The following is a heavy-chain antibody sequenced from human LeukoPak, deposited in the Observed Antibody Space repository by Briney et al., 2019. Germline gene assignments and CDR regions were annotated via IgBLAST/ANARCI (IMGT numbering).Heavy chain of an antibody. Sequence: GGSLRLSCAASGFTFSSYAMSWVRQAPGKGLEWVSAISGSGGSTYYADSVKGRFTISRDNSKNTLYLQMSSLRAEDTAVYYCARDLGRYGSGSYFDYWGQGTLVTVSS. V-gene: IGHV3-23*01. CDR2: ISGSGGST. D-gene: IGHD3-10*01. J-gene: IGHJ4*02. CDR3: ARDLGRYGSGSYFDY. CDR1: GFTFSSYA.